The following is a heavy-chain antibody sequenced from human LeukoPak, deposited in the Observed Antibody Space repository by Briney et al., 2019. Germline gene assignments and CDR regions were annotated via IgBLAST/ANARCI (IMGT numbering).Heavy chain of an antibody. CDR2: ISSNGGST. D-gene: IGHD5-18*01. CDR1: GFTFSSYA. V-gene: IGHV3-64*01. J-gene: IGHJ5*02. Sequence: GGSLRLSCAASGFTFSSYAMHWVRQAPGKGLEYVSAISSNGGSTYHANSVKGRFTISRDNSKNTLYLQMGSLRAEDMAVYYCARGYVDTAMVFWFDPWGQGTLVTVSP. CDR3: ARGYVDTAMVFWFDP.